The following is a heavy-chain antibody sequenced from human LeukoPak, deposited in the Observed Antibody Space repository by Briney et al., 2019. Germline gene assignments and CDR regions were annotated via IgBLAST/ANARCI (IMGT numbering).Heavy chain of an antibody. Sequence: GGSLRLSCAASGFTFDDYGMSWVRQAPGKGLEWVSGINWNGGSTGYADSVKGRFTISRDNSKNSLYLQMNSLRAEDTALYYCARDSEPMWIFGVVTTNWFDPWGQGTLVTVSS. CDR3: ARDSEPMWIFGVVTTNWFDP. CDR1: GFTFDDYG. D-gene: IGHD3-3*01. V-gene: IGHV3-20*04. J-gene: IGHJ5*02. CDR2: INWNGGST.